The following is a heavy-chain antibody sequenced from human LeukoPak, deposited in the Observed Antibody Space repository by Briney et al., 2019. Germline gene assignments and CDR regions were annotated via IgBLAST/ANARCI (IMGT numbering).Heavy chain of an antibody. J-gene: IGHJ4*02. CDR2: ISYDGSNK. V-gene: IGHV3-30*04. CDR3: ARDPILGAPDYFDY. Sequence: GGSLRLSCAASGFTFSSYAMHWVRQAPGKGLEWVAVISYDGSNKYYADSVKGRFTISRDNSKNTLYLQMNSLRAEDTAVYYCARDPILGAPDYFDYWGQGTLVTVSS. D-gene: IGHD1-26*01. CDR1: GFTFSSYA.